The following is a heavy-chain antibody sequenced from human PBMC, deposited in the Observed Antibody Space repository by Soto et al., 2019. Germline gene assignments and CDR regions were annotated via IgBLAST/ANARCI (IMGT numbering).Heavy chain of an antibody. D-gene: IGHD1-20*01. J-gene: IGHJ4*02. Sequence: ASETLSLTCTVSGGSISSSSYYWGWIRQPPGKGLEWIGSIYYSGSTYYNPSLKSRVTISVDTSKNQFSLKLSSVTAADTAVYYCARITGRHLDYWGQGILVTVSS. CDR1: GGSISSSSYY. CDR2: IYYSGST. V-gene: IGHV4-39*01. CDR3: ARITGRHLDY.